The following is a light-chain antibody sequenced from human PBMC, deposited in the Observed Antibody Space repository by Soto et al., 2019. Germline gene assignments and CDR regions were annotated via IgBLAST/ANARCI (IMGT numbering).Light chain of an antibody. V-gene: IGKV3-20*01. J-gene: IGKJ5*01. CDR1: QSVSSSY. Sequence: DSQSVSSSYLAWYQQKPGQAPRLLIYGASSRATGIPDRFIGSGSGTDFTLTISRLNPEDLPVYYCQQYGSSPVTIGQGTRREIK. CDR2: GAS. CDR3: QQYGSSPVT.